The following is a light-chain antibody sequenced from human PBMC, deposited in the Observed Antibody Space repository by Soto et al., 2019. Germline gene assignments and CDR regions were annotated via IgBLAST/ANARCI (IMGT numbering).Light chain of an antibody. V-gene: IGKV3-15*01. CDR1: QSVSSK. Sequence: EIVMTQSPATLSVSPGERATLSCRASQSVSSKLVWYQQKPGQAPRLLIYGASTRATGVPARFSGSGSGTEFTLTISRLQSEDFAVYCCQQYDIWPYTFGQGTKLEIK. CDR2: GAS. J-gene: IGKJ2*01. CDR3: QQYDIWPYT.